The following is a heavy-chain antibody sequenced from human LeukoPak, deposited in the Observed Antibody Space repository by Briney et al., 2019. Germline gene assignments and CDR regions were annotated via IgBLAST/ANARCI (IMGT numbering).Heavy chain of an antibody. CDR1: GFSFSRSS. Sequence: PGGSLRLSCAASGFSFSRSSMGWVRQAPGKGLEWVSSITASSSYIYYADSVKGRFTNYRNNVEKSVYLQMNSLRAEDTAFYNCARDYYYDEDAWNYWGQGTLVTVSS. CDR3: ARDYYYDEDAWNY. V-gene: IGHV3-21*01. D-gene: IGHD3-22*01. J-gene: IGHJ4*02. CDR2: ITASSSYI.